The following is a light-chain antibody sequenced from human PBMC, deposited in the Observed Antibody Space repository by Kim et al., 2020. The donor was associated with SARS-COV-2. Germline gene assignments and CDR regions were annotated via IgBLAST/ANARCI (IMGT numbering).Light chain of an antibody. CDR2: DNN. Sequence: QKVTISCSGSSSNIGNNYVSWYQQLPGTAPKLLIYDNNKRPSGIPDRFSGSKSGTSATLGITGLQTGDEADYYCGTWVSSLSAFYVFGTGTKVTVL. CDR3: GTWVSSLSAFYV. V-gene: IGLV1-51*01. CDR1: SSNIGNNY. J-gene: IGLJ1*01.